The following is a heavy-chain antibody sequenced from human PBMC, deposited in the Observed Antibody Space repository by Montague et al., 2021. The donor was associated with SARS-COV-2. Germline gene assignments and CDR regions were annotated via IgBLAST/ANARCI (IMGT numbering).Heavy chain of an antibody. CDR3: ARELRRIIIILDIRGFEY. Sequence: NDYAVSLKSRITINPDTSKNQFSLQLNSVTAEDTAVYYCARELRRIIIILDIRGFEYWGQGYLVIVSS. V-gene: IGHV6-1*01. CDR2: N. J-gene: IGHJ4*02. D-gene: IGHD3-22*01.